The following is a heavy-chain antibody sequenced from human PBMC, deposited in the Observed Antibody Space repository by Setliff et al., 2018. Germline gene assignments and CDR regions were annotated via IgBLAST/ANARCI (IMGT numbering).Heavy chain of an antibody. J-gene: IGHJ6*02. V-gene: IGHV3-30*02. CDR2: IRYDGSHK. Sequence: PGGSLRLSCAASGFTFSKYGMHWVRQAPGKGLEWVAFIRYDGSHKYYADSVKGRFTISRDYSKNTLYLQMNSLRAEDTAVYYCAKDRSSYYYGSGSYFYGMDVWGQGTTVTAP. CDR3: AKDRSSYYYGSGSYFYGMDV. CDR1: GFTFSKYG. D-gene: IGHD3-10*01.